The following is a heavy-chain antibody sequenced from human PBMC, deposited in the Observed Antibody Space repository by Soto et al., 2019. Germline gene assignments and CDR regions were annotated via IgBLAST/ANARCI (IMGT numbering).Heavy chain of an antibody. V-gene: IGHV4-59*08. CDR3: ASWGYDYYDTPSFDY. CDR1: GGSISSYY. CDR2: IYYSGST. Sequence: PSETLSLTCTVSGGSISSYYWSWIRQPPGKGLEWIGYIYYSGSTNYNPSLKSRVTISVDTSKNQFSLKLSSVTAADTGVYYCASWGYDYYDTPSFDYWGQGTLVTVSS. D-gene: IGHD3-22*01. J-gene: IGHJ4*02.